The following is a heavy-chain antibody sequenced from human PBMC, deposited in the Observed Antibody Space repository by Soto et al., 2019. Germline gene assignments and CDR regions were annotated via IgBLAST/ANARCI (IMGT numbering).Heavy chain of an antibody. V-gene: IGHV3-53*01. CDR2: IYSGGTT. D-gene: IGHD3-10*01. J-gene: IGHJ4*02. CDR1: GFTVSSSY. CDR3: ARALWLNVYYIDY. Sequence: HPGGSLRLSCAASGFTVSSSYMTWVRQAPGKGLEWVSIIYSGGTTYYADSVKGRFTISRDNSKNTLYLQMNSLRAEDTALYYCARALWLNVYYIDYWGQGTLVTVSS.